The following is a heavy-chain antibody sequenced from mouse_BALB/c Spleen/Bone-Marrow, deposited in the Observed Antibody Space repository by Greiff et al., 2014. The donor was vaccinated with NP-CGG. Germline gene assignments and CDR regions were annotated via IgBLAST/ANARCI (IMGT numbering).Heavy chain of an antibody. Sequence: VQLQQSGPGLVKPGALVKISCKASGYTFTSYDINWVKQRPGQGLEWIGWIYPGDGSTKYNEKFKGKATLTADNSSSTAYMQLSSLTSENSAVYFCARRANYWYFDVWGAGTTVTVSS. CDR1: GYTFTSYD. CDR2: IYPGDGST. D-gene: IGHD3-3*01. CDR3: ARRANYWYFDV. J-gene: IGHJ1*01. V-gene: IGHV1S56*01.